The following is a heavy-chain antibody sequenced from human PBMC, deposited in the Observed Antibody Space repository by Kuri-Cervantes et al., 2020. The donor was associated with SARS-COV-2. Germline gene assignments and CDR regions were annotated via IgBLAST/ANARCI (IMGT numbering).Heavy chain of an antibody. V-gene: IGHV3-30*02. CDR2: IPFDGSNE. J-gene: IGHJ4*02. CDR3: ARAAAGGFDY. CDR1: GFTFSNYG. D-gene: IGHD6-13*01. Sequence: GGSLRLSCAASGFTFSNYGMLWVRQAPGKGLEWVAFIPFDGSNEYYADSVKGRFTISRDNSKNTLHLQMNSLRAEDTAVYYCARAAAGGFDYWGQGTLVTVSS.